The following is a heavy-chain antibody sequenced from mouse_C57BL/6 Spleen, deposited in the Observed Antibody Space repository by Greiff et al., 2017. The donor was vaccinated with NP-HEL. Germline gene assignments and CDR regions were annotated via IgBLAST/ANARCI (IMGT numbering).Heavy chain of an antibody. CDR2: ISSGGSYT. J-gene: IGHJ2*01. CDR1: GFTFSSYG. V-gene: IGHV5-6*01. Sequence: EVQLVESGGDLVKPGGSLKLSCAASGFTFSSYGMSWVRQTPDKRLEWVANISSGGSYTYYPDTVKGRFTISRDNAKNTLYLQMSSLKSEDTAMYYCARQDITTGVVDYWGQGTTVTVSS. CDR3: ARQDITTGVVDY. D-gene: IGHD1-1*01.